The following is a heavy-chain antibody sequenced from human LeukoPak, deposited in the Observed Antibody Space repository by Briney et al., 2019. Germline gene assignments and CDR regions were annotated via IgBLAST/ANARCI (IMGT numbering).Heavy chain of an antibody. CDR2: ISSSGSTI. Sequence: KTGGSLRLSCAASGFTFSDYYMSWIRQAPGKGLEWVSYISSSGSTIYYADSVKGRFTISRDNAKNSLYLQMNSLRAEDTAVYYCASGARQQHPLTDYWGQGTLVTVSS. V-gene: IGHV3-11*01. CDR1: GFTFSDYY. J-gene: IGHJ4*02. D-gene: IGHD6-13*01. CDR3: ASGARQQHPLTDY.